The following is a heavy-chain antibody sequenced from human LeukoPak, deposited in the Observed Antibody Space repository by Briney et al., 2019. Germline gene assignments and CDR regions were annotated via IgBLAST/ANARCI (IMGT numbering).Heavy chain of an antibody. V-gene: IGHV3-15*01. CDR2: IKSKTHGGTT. D-gene: IGHD5-12*01. Sequence: GGSLRLSCAASGFTFSDAWVSWVRQAPGKGLEWVGRIKSKTHGGTTQYAAPVKGRFTISRDASKNTLSLQMNSLKTEDTAVYWCTTEGYSGYDPFDYWGEGTLVTVSS. J-gene: IGHJ4*02. CDR1: GFTFSDAW. CDR3: TTEGYSGYDPFDY.